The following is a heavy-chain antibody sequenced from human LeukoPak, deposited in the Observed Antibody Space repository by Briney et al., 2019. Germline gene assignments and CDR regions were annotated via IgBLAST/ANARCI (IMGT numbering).Heavy chain of an antibody. CDR3: ASYLRGSYFDY. D-gene: IGHD3-16*01. V-gene: IGHV4-39*01. Sequence: SETLSLTCIVSGGSISSSDYYWGWIRQPPGKGLEWIATIYHSGSTYYNPSLKSRVTISVDTFKNQFSLRLSPVTAADTAVYYCASYLRGSYFDYWGQGTLVTVSS. CDR1: GGSISSSDYY. CDR2: IYHSGST. J-gene: IGHJ4*02.